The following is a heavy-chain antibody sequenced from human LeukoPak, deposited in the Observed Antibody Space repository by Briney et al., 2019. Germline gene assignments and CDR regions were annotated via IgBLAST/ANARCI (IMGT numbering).Heavy chain of an antibody. J-gene: IGHJ3*02. D-gene: IGHD2-2*01. CDR1: GFTFSDHY. Sequence: PGGSLRLSCATSGFTFSDHYMDWVRQAPGKGLEWIGEINHSGSTIYNPSLKSRVTISVDTSKNQFSLKLSSVTAADTAVYYCARRKYAGDTFDIWGQGTMVTVSS. V-gene: IGHV4-34*01. CDR3: ARRKYAGDTFDI. CDR2: INHSGST.